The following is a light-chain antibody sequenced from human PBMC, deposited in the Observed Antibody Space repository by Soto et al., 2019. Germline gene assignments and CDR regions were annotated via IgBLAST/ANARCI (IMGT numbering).Light chain of an antibody. CDR2: SAS. J-gene: IGKJ4*01. V-gene: IGKV3-15*01. Sequence: ETVMTQSPATLSVSPGERASLSCRASQSISTKLAWYQQKHGQAPRLIIHSASTRATGVPARFSSSGSGTNFTLTISSLQSESLGLYYCQQYNNWPPTFGGGTKVEIK. CDR3: QQYNNWPPT. CDR1: QSISTK.